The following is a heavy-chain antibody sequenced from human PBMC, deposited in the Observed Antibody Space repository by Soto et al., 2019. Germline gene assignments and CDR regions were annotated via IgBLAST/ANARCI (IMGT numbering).Heavy chain of an antibody. CDR1: GFTFSSSN. CDR2: ISSTSSYI. V-gene: IGHV3-21*01. Sequence: GSLRLSCAASGFTFSSSNMHWVRQAPGKGLEWVSYISSTSSYIHYADSVKGRFTISRDNAKSSLYLQMNSLRAEDTAMYYCARGNTNYGGGMDVWGQGTTVTVSS. D-gene: IGHD4-17*01. CDR3: ARGNTNYGGGMDV. J-gene: IGHJ6*02.